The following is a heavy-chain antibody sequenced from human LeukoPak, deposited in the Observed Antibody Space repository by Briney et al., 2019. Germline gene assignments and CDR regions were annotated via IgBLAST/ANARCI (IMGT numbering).Heavy chain of an antibody. CDR1: GYTLTELS. D-gene: IGHD2-21*02. CDR3: ARDPGAYCGGDCYPYYYYYGMDV. CDR2: FDPEDGET. J-gene: IGHJ6*02. Sequence: GASVKVSCRVSGYTLTELSMHWMRQAPGKGLEWMGGFDPEDGETVYAQKFQGRVTMTEDTSTDTAYMELSSLRSDDTAVYYCARDPGAYCGGDCYPYYYYYGMDVWGQGTTVTVSS. V-gene: IGHV1-24*01.